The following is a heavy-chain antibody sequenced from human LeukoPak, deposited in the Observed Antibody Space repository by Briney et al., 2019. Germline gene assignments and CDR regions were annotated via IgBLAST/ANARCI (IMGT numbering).Heavy chain of an antibody. CDR2: TYHSGST. CDR3: ASGIMGATRRYYFDC. Sequence: SGTLSLTCAVSGGSISSNNWWSWVRQPPGKGLEWIGETYHSGSTNYNPSLKSRLIMSVDKPQNQFSLRLNSVTAADTAVYYCASGIMGATRRYYFDCWGQGILVTVSS. J-gene: IGHJ4*02. V-gene: IGHV4-4*02. CDR1: GGSISSNNW. D-gene: IGHD1-26*01.